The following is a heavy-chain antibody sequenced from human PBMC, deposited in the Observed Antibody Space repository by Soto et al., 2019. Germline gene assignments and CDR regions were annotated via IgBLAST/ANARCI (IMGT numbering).Heavy chain of an antibody. V-gene: IGHV3-23*01. CDR3: AKVGLRFLEWPRDAFDI. J-gene: IGHJ3*02. D-gene: IGHD3-3*01. CDR1: GFTFSSYA. Sequence: GGSLRLSCAASGFTFSSYAMSWVRQAPGKGLEWVSAISGSGGSTYYADSVKGRFTISRDNSKNTLYLQMNSLRAEDTAVYYCAKVGLRFLEWPRDAFDIWGQGTMVTVSS. CDR2: ISGSGGST.